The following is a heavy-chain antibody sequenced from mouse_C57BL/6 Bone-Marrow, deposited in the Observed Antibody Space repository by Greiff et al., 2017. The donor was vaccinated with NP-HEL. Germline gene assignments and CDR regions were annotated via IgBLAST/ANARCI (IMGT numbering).Heavy chain of an antibody. D-gene: IGHD1-1*01. J-gene: IGHJ3*01. V-gene: IGHV7-3*01. CDR3: ASPNYYGSSYAFAY. CDR2: IRNKANGYTT. CDR1: GFTFTDYY. Sequence: EVQVVESGGGLVQPGGSLSLSCAASGFTFTDYYMSWVRQPPGKALEWLGFIRNKANGYTTEYSASVKGRFTISRDNSQSILYLQMNALRAEDSATYYCASPNYYGSSYAFAYWGQGTLVTVSA.